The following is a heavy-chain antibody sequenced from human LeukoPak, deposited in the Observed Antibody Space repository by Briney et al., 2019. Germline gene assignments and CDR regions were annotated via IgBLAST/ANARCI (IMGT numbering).Heavy chain of an antibody. CDR2: IYSGGDI. CDR3: ARAAGDRIGYFDL. V-gene: IGHV3-53*01. J-gene: IGHJ2*01. Sequence: GGSLRLSCAASGLTVSSNYMSWVRQAPGKGLEWVSVIYSGGDIYYAYSVKGRFTIARDSSKNTLYLQMNSLRVEDTAVYYCARAAGDRIGYFDLWGRGTLVTVSS. CDR1: GLTVSSNY. D-gene: IGHD7-27*01.